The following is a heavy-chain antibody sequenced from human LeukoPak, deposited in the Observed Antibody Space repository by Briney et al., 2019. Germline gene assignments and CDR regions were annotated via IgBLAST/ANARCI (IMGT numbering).Heavy chain of an antibody. CDR2: IKQDGSEK. CDR1: GFTFSSYW. V-gene: IGHV3-7*01. J-gene: IGHJ4*02. CDR3: AKAGENYGDYVHYFDY. Sequence: GGSLRLSCAASGFTFSSYWMSWVRQAPGKGLEWVANIKQDGSEKYYVDSVKGRFTISRDNDKNSLYLQMNSLRAEDTAVYYCAKAGENYGDYVHYFDYWGQGTLVTVSS. D-gene: IGHD4-17*01.